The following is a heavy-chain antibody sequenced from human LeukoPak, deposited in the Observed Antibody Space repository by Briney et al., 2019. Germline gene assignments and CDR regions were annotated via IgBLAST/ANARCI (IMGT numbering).Heavy chain of an antibody. J-gene: IGHJ6*04. CDR2: IYYSGST. Sequence: SETLSLTCSVSGGSVSSGSYYWSWIRQPPGKGLEGIGYIYYSGSTNYSPSLKSRVTISVDTSKNQFSLKLSSVTAADTAVYYCARDLLDYYYGMDVWGKGTTVTVSS. CDR1: GGSVSSGSYY. V-gene: IGHV4-61*01. D-gene: IGHD2-21*01. CDR3: ARDLLDYYYGMDV.